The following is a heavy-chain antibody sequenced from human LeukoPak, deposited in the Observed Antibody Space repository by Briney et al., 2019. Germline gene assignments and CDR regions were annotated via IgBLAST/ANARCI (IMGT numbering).Heavy chain of an antibody. Sequence: SETLSLTCAGYGGSFSGYHWSWIRQPPEKGLEWIGEINHSGRTNYDPSLKSRVTISVDTSKNQFSLKLSSVTAADTAVYYCASGGFSNWFDPWGQGTLVTVSS. CDR2: INHSGRT. V-gene: IGHV4-34*01. J-gene: IGHJ5*02. CDR1: GGSFSGYH. CDR3: ASGGFSNWFDP.